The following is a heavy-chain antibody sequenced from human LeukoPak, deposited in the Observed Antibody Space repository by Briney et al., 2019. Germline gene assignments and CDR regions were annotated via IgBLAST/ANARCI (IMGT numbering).Heavy chain of an antibody. CDR1: GFTFSFYD. D-gene: IGHD3-22*01. CDR2: ISSSGSTI. CDR3: ARVSGSTGYYKIDY. Sequence: GSLRLSCAASGFTFSFYDMNWVRQAPGKGLEWVSYISSSGSTIYYADSVKGRFTISRDNAKRSLYLQMNSLRVEDTAVYYCARVSGSTGYYKIDYWGQGTLVTVSS. V-gene: IGHV3-48*03. J-gene: IGHJ4*02.